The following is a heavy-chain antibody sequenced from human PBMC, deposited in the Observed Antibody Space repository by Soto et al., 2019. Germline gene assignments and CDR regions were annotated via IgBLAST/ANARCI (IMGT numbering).Heavy chain of an antibody. D-gene: IGHD5-18*01. Sequence: AQLEQSGGGLVQPGGSLRLSCVGSGFTYDIYWMNWVRQAPGKGLEWVANIKKDGSEQYYVDSVKGRITVSRDNAKNSVYLQMNSLRVEDTAVYYCARGRYSYGYGPVLDFGGQGTLVTVSS. V-gene: IGHV3-7*03. CDR3: ARGRYSYGYGPVLDF. J-gene: IGHJ4*02. CDR1: GFTYDIYW. CDR2: IKKDGSEQ.